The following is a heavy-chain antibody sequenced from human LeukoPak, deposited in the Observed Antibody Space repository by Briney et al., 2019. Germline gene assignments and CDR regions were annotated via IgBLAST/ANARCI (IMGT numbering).Heavy chain of an antibody. V-gene: IGHV1-69*01. CDR1: GGTFSSYA. D-gene: IGHD4-17*01. J-gene: IGHJ4*02. Sequence: ASVKVSCKASGGTFSSYAISWVRQAPGQGLEWMGGIIPIFGTANYAQKFQGRVTIIADESTSTAYMELSSLRSEDTAVYYCARVGPLGDYLFDYWGQGTLVTVSS. CDR3: ARVGPLGDYLFDY. CDR2: IIPIFGTA.